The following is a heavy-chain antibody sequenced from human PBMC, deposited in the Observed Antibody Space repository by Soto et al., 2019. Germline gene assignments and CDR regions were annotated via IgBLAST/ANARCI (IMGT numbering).Heavy chain of an antibody. CDR1: GGSVSSGSYY. D-gene: IGHD2-2*03. V-gene: IGHV4-61*01. Sequence: SETLSLTCTVSGGSVSSGSYYWSWIRQPPGKGLEWIGYIYYSGSTNYNPSLKSRVTISVDTSKNQFSLKLSSVTAADTAVYYCASGSLDIVVPHGHYYYYMDVWGKGTTVTVSS. CDR2: IYYSGST. J-gene: IGHJ6*03. CDR3: ASGSLDIVVPHGHYYYYMDV.